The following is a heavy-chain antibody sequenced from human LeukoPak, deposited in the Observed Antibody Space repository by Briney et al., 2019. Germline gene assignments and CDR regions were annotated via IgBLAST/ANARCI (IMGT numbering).Heavy chain of an antibody. CDR3: ARDRGCSSTSCYHYMDV. J-gene: IGHJ6*03. Sequence: PGGSLRLSCAASGFTFSSYAMSWVRQAPGKGLEWVSAISGSGGSTYYADSVKGRFTISRDNSKNRLYLQMNSLRAEDTAVYYCARDRGCSSTSCYHYMDVWGKGTTVTVSS. D-gene: IGHD2-2*01. CDR2: ISGSGGST. CDR1: GFTFSSYA. V-gene: IGHV3-23*01.